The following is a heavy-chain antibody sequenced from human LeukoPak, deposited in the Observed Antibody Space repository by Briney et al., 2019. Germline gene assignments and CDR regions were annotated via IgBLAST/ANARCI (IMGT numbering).Heavy chain of an antibody. V-gene: IGHV1-69*05. Sequence: SVKVSCKASGGTFSSYAISWVRQAPGQGLEWMGGLIPIFGTANYAQKFQGRVTITTDESTSTAYMELSSLRSEDTAVYYCAREGRRDSSGYYEDYWGQGTLVTVSS. CDR2: LIPIFGTA. CDR1: GGTFSSYA. J-gene: IGHJ4*02. D-gene: IGHD3-22*01. CDR3: AREGRRDSSGYYEDY.